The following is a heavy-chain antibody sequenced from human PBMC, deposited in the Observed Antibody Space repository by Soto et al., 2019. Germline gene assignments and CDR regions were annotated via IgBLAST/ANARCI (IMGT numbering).Heavy chain of an antibody. D-gene: IGHD6-19*01. V-gene: IGHV3-23*01. Sequence: EVQLLESGGGVVQPGGSLRLSCVASGFNFKKFAMSWVRQSPGEGLESVSGISCCGGSTSYADSVKGRFSIARDDSTNTLSLQMNNLRVEDTAQYYCAKADGEQWLLPHLDKWGQGTLVTVS. CDR1: GFNFKKFA. J-gene: IGHJ4*02. CDR3: AKADGEQWLLPHLDK. CDR2: ISCCGGST.